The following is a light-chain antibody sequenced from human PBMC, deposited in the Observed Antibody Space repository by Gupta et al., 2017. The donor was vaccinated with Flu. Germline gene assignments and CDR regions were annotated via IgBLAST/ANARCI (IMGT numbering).Light chain of an antibody. CDR2: WAS. CDR3: HQYHSIPWT. Sequence: SLGERATINCKSSQSVLYSSNNKNYLAWYQQKPGQPPKLLIYWASTRESGVPDRFSASASGTDFTLTISSLQAEDVAVYYCHQYHSIPWTFGRGTKVEIK. J-gene: IGKJ1*01. CDR1: QSVLYSSNNKNY. V-gene: IGKV4-1*01.